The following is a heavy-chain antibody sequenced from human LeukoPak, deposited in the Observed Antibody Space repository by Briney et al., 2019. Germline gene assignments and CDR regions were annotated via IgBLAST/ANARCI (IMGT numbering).Heavy chain of an antibody. Sequence: GGSLRLSCAASGFTVSSNYMSWVRQAPGKGLEWVSVIYSGGRTYSADSVKGRFTISRDNSKNTLYLQMNSLRADDTAVYYCAKSGYNRFDYWGQGTLVTVSS. CDR3: AKSGYNRFDY. D-gene: IGHD5-24*01. CDR2: IYSGGRT. J-gene: IGHJ4*02. V-gene: IGHV3-53*01. CDR1: GFTVSSNY.